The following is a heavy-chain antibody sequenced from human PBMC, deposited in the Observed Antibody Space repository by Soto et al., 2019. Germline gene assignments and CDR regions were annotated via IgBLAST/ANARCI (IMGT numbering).Heavy chain of an antibody. Sequence: ASVKVSCKASGYTFTSYGISRVRQAPGQGLEWMGWISAYNGNTNYAQKLQGRVTMTTDTSTSTAYMELRSLRSDDTAVYYCARDSGIAVAGSPFDYWGQGTLVTVSS. CDR3: ARDSGIAVAGSPFDY. CDR2: ISAYNGNT. V-gene: IGHV1-18*01. D-gene: IGHD6-19*01. J-gene: IGHJ4*02. CDR1: GYTFTSYG.